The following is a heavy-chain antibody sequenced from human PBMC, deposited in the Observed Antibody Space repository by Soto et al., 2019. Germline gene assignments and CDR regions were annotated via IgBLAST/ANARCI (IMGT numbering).Heavy chain of an antibody. J-gene: IGHJ4*02. D-gene: IGHD3-10*01. Sequence: QVQLQQWGAGLLKPSETLSLTCAVYGGSFSGYYWSWIRQPPGKGLEWIGEINHSGSTNYNPSLKSRVTISVDTSKNQFSLKLSSVTAADTAVYYCARADPVVTMVRGVISGAFDYWGQGTLVTVPS. CDR1: GGSFSGYY. V-gene: IGHV4-34*01. CDR3: ARADPVVTMVRGVISGAFDY. CDR2: INHSGST.